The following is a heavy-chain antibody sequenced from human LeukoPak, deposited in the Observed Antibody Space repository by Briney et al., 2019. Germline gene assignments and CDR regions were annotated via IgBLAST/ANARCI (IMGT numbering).Heavy chain of an antibody. CDR1: GYSFTDYY. J-gene: IGHJ5*01. CDR2: INPKSGVT. CDR3: ARQADNNWFDS. D-gene: IGHD2-15*01. Sequence: ASVKVSCKASGYSFTDYYLHWVRQAPGQGLEWMGWINPKSGVTKYLQKFQGRVTMTRDSSISTAYMELSRLRSDDSAVFYCARQADNNWFDSWGQGTLVTVSS. V-gene: IGHV1-2*02.